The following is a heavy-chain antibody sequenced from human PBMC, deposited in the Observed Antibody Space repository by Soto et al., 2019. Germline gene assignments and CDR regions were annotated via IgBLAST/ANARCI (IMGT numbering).Heavy chain of an antibody. D-gene: IGHD3-22*01. V-gene: IGHV1-46*01. CDR2: INPSGGST. CDR3: ASREDYYDSSGYYDAFDI. J-gene: IGHJ3*02. CDR1: GYTFTSYY. Sequence: QVQLVQSGAEVKKPGASVKVSCKASGYTFTSYYMHWVRQAPGQGLEWMGIINPSGGSTSYAQKFQGRVTMTRDTSTSTVYMELSSLRSEDTAVYYCASREDYYDSSGYYDAFDIWGQGTMVTVSS.